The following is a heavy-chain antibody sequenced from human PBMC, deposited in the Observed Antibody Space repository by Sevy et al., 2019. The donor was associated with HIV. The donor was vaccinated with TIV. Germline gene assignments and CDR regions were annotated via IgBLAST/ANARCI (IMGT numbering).Heavy chain of an antibody. CDR2: ISGSGGST. CDR3: AKVWHFGGVIVKGSADAFDI. D-gene: IGHD3-16*02. J-gene: IGHJ3*02. CDR1: GFTFSSYA. Sequence: LRLSCAASGFTFSSYAMSWVRQAPGKGLEWVSVISGSGGSTYYADSVKGRFTISRDNSKNTLYRQMNSLGAEDTAVYYCAKVWHFGGVIVKGSADAFDIWGQGTMVTVSS. V-gene: IGHV3-23*01.